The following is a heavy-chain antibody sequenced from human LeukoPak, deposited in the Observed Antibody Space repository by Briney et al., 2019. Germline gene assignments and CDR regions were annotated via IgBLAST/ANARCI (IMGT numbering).Heavy chain of an antibody. CDR1: GYTFTSYD. CDR2: MNANSGNT. J-gene: IGHJ3*02. Sequence: RASVKVSCKASGYTFTSYDIEWVRQATGQGLAWMALMNANSGNTEYAEEFEGRVTMTRNTSISTAFMELSSLRSEDTAVYYCARTSRSRDAFDIWGQGTMVTVSS. D-gene: IGHD6-6*01. CDR3: ARTSRSRDAFDI. V-gene: IGHV1-8*01.